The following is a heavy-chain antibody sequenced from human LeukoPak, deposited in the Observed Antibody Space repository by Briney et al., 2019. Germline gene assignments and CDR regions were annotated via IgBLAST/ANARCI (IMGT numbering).Heavy chain of an antibody. V-gene: IGHV1-69*06. J-gene: IGHJ4*02. CDR1: GGTFSSYA. Sequence: SVKVSCKASGGTFSSYAISWVRQAPGQGLEWMGGIIPIFGTANYAQKFQGRVTVTADKSTSTAYMELRSLRSDDTAVYYCARAQTTGFGESIDYWGQGTLVTVPS. CDR2: IIPIFGTA. CDR3: ARAQTTGFGESIDY. D-gene: IGHD3-10*01.